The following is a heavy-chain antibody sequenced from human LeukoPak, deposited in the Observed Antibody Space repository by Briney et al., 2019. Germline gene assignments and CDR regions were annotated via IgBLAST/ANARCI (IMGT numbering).Heavy chain of an antibody. CDR2: SGSGYSA. Sequence: PGGSLRLSCAVSGFTFSSYGMSWVRQAPGKGLEWVSASGSGYSAYYADSVKGRFTISRDNSKNTLFLQMNSLRAEDTAVYYCAKDALRAVPYYFDYWGQGTLVTVSS. J-gene: IGHJ4*02. D-gene: IGHD3-10*01. CDR1: GFTFSSYG. CDR3: AKDALRAVPYYFDY. V-gene: IGHV3-23*01.